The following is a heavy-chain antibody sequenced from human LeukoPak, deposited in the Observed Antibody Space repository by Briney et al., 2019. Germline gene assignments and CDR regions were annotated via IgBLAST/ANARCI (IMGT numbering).Heavy chain of an antibody. CDR3: AKSLSSRGLIIPKTSRYFDY. CDR1: GFTLSTYS. J-gene: IGHJ4*02. Sequence: GGSLRLSCAASGFTLSTYSLNWVRQAPGKGLEWVSSISSSSLYIYYADSVKGRFTISRDNSKNTLYLQMNSLRAEDTAVYYCAKSLSSRGLIIPKTSRYFDYWGQGTLVTVSS. D-gene: IGHD3-10*01. V-gene: IGHV3-21*01. CDR2: ISSSSLYI.